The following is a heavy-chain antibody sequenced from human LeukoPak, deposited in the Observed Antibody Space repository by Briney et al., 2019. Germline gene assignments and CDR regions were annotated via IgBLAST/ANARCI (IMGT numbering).Heavy chain of an antibody. J-gene: IGHJ4*02. Sequence: GASVKVSCKGSGYIFPNYGLAWVRKAPGQGLEGMGWISPYNDETKYAQNFQDRLTLTTDTSTSTAYMDLRSLRSDDTAVYYCVRDHLPVGSPENYFDSWGQGTLVTVSS. CDR2: ISPYNDET. CDR3: VRDHLPVGSPENYFDS. D-gene: IGHD1-26*01. CDR1: GYIFPNYG. V-gene: IGHV1-18*01.